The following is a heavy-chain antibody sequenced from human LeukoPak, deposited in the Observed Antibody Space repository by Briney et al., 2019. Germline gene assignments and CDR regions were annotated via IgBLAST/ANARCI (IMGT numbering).Heavy chain of an antibody. J-gene: IGHJ4*02. D-gene: IGHD3-10*01. V-gene: IGHV3-7*01. Sequence: GGSLRLSCAASGLTFSAYWMSWIRQSPGKGLEWVANVNQDGSEKNYVDSVKGRFTISRDNAKNSLYLQMDSLRDEDTAVYYCVSDPGDYWGQGTLVTVSS. CDR1: GLTFSAYW. CDR3: VSDPGDY. CDR2: VNQDGSEK.